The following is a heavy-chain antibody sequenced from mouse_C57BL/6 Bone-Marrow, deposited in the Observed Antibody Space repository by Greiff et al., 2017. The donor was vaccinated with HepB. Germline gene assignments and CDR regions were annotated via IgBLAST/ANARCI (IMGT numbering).Heavy chain of an antibody. CDR2: IDPSDSYT. J-gene: IGHJ2*01. Sequence: QVQLQQPGAELVMPGASVKLSCKASGYTFTSYWMHWVKQRPGQGLEWIGEIDPSDSYTNYNQKFKGKATLTVDTSYSTAYMQLSRLTSEDSAVYYCARDYSSSYEDYFDYWGQGTTLTVSS. V-gene: IGHV1-69*01. D-gene: IGHD1-1*01. CDR3: ARDYSSSYEDYFDY. CDR1: GYTFTSYW.